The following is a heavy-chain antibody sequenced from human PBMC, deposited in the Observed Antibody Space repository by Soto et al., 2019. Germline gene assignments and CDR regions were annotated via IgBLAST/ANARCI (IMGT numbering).Heavy chain of an antibody. D-gene: IGHD3-10*01. CDR3: ANAGGSGSYYAQRYYSFDY. CDR1: GFTFNRYA. Sequence: EVQLLESGGGLVQPGGSLRLSCAASGFTFNRYAMSWVRQAPGKGLEWVSTISGSGGSTYYADSVQGRFSISRDNPKNPPSFQVNSLRAEDTAIFYCANAGGSGSYYAQRYYSFDYLGQGTLVTVSS. J-gene: IGHJ4*02. CDR2: ISGSGGST. V-gene: IGHV3-23*01.